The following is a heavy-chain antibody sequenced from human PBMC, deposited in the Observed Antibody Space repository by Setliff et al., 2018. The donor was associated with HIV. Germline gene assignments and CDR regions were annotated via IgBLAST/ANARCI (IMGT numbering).Heavy chain of an antibody. D-gene: IGHD3-16*01. Sequence: SETLSLTCTVSGGSITSGHYYWGWIRQPPGKGLEWIGNILDGRETFFNPSLKSRVTISVDASKNQFSLKLRSVTAADTAVYHCARPHSLLVWYDAFDIWGQGTMVTVSS. CDR1: GGSITSGHYY. V-gene: IGHV4-39*01. J-gene: IGHJ3*02. CDR3: ARPHSLLVWYDAFDI. CDR2: ILDGRET.